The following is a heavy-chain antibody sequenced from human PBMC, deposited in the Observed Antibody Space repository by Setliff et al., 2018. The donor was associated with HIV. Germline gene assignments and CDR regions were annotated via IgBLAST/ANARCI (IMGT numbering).Heavy chain of an antibody. CDR1: GDTFTSHA. Sequence: VASVKVSCKASGDTFTSHAISWVRQAPGQGLEWMGGIIPIFGTPNYAQKFKGRLTITADESTSTVYMELSSLRSEDTAVYYCARDSRDIVVVIAPEPEPYYYYGMDVWDEGTTVTVSS. D-gene: IGHD2-15*01. CDR3: ARDSRDIVVVIAPEPEPYYYYGMDV. V-gene: IGHV1-69*13. CDR2: IIPIFGTP. J-gene: IGHJ6*04.